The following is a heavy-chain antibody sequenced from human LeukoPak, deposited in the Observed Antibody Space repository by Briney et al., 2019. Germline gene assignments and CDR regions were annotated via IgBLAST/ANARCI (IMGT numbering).Heavy chain of an antibody. J-gene: IGHJ6*02. CDR1: GFTFSSYG. CDR3: AREHYYDSSGYYYYYGMDV. CDR2: ISSSGSTI. Sequence: GGSLRLSCAASGFTFSSYGMNWVRQAPGKGLEWVSYISSSGSTIYYADSVKGRFTISRDNAKNSLYLQMNSLRAEDTAVYYCAREHYYDSSGYYYYYGMDVWGQGTTVTVSS. D-gene: IGHD3-22*01. V-gene: IGHV3-48*04.